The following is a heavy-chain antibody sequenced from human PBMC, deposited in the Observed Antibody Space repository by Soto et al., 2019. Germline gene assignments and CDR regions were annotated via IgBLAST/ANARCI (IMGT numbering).Heavy chain of an antibody. V-gene: IGHV4-4*02. D-gene: IGHD3-10*01. CDR3: ARGEDSPMVRGEGAFDI. J-gene: IGHJ3*02. Sequence: SETLSLTCAVSGGSLSSRNWWSWVRQPPGKGLEWIGEISHTGSTNYNPSLKSRLTISIDKTKIQFSLNLTSVTAADTAVYHCARGEDSPMVRGEGAFDIWGQGTMVTVSS. CDR1: GGSLSSRNW. CDR2: ISHTGST.